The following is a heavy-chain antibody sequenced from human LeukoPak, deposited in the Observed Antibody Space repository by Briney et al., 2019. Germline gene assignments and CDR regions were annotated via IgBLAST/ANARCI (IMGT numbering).Heavy chain of an antibody. J-gene: IGHJ4*02. CDR1: GYTFTGYY. CDR3: ARGGGDWNY. CDR2: MNPNSGGT. V-gene: IGHV1-2*02. Sequence: ASVKVSCKASGYTFTGYYMHWVRQAPGQGLEWMGWMNPNSGGTNYAQKFQGRVIMTRETSISTAYMELSRLTSDDTAVYYCARGGGDWNYWGQGTLVTASS. D-gene: IGHD2-21*02.